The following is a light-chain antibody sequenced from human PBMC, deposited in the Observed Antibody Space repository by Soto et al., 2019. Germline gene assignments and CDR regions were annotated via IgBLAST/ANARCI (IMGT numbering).Light chain of an antibody. Sequence: PSSLSASVGDRITITCRSSQSISRYLNWYQQRPGTAPKVLIFGANSLQSGVPSRFSGSGSGTEFTLTISSLQPEDFATYYCQQNYGTPGTFGQGTKVDIK. CDR2: GAN. CDR1: QSISRY. J-gene: IGKJ1*01. CDR3: QQNYGTPGT. V-gene: IGKV1-39*01.